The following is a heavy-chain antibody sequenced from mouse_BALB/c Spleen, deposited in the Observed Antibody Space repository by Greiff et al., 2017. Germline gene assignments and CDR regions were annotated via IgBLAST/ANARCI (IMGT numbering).Heavy chain of an antibody. V-gene: IGHV5-12-1*01. CDR1: GFTFSSFG. D-gene: IGHD3-2*01. CDR2: ISSGGGST. Sequence: EVKLVESGGGLVQPGGSRKLSCAASGFTFSSFGMHWVRQAPEKGLEWVAYISSGGGSTYYPDTVKGRFTISRDNAKNTLYLQMSSLKSEDTAMYYCARHRDSSGRGWFAYWGQGTLVTVS. J-gene: IGHJ3*01. CDR3: ARHRDSSGRGWFAY.